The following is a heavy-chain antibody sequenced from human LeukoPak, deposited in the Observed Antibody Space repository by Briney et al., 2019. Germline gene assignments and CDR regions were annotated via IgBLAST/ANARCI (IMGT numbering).Heavy chain of an antibody. J-gene: IGHJ4*02. D-gene: IGHD6-6*01. CDR1: GGTFSSYA. CDR3: ASQVAARLHY. Sequence: ASVKVSCKASGGTFSSYAISWVRQAPGQGLEWMGGIIPIFGTANYAQKFQGRVTITADESTSTAYMELSRLRCEDTAVYYCASQVAARLHYWGQGTLVTVSS. CDR2: IIPIFGTA. V-gene: IGHV1-69*13.